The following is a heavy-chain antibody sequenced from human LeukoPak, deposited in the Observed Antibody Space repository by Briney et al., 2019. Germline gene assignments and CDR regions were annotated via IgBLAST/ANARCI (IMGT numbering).Heavy chain of an antibody. V-gene: IGHV3-23*01. Sequence: PGGSLRLSCAASGFTFSSYGMSWVRQAPGKGLEWVSAISGSGGSTYYADSVKGRFTISRDNSKNTLYLQMNSLRAEDTAVYYCAKTHGETGRVRGVIIYQQYYFDYWGQGTLVTVSS. CDR3: AKTHGETGRVRGVIIYQQYYFDY. CDR1: GFTFSSYG. CDR2: ISGSGGST. D-gene: IGHD3-10*01. J-gene: IGHJ4*02.